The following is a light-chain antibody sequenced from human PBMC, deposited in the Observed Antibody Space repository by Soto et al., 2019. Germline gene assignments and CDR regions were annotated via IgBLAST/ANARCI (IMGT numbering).Light chain of an antibody. CDR1: QSLLHSNGYNY. CDR3: QQFNNYPALT. J-gene: IGKJ4*01. CDR2: LXX. V-gene: IGKV2-28*01. Sequence: DIVMTQSPLSLPVTPGEPASXXCRSXQSLLHSNGYNYLDWYLQKPGQSPQLLIYLXXNRASSLESGVPSRFSGSGSGTDFTLTISSLQPEDFATYYCQQFNNYPALTFGGGTKVDIK.